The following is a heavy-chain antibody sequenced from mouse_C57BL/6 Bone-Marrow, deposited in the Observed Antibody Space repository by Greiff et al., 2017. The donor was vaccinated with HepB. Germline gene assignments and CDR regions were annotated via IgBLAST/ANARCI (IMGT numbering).Heavy chain of an antibody. D-gene: IGHD1-1*01. Sequence: EVQLVESGAELVRPGASVKLSCTASGFNIKDDYMHWVKQRPEQGLEWIGWIDPENGDTEYASKFQGKATITADTSSNTAYLQLSSLTSEDTAVYYCTLYYYGSSWGQGTTLTVSS. CDR1: GFNIKDDY. J-gene: IGHJ2*01. V-gene: IGHV14-4*01. CDR3: TLYYYGSS. CDR2: IDPENGDT.